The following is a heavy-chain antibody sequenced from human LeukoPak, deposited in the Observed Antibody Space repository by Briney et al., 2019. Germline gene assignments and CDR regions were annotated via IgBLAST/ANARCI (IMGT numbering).Heavy chain of an antibody. CDR2: IYHSGST. V-gene: IGHV4-39*07. J-gene: IGHJ4*02. CDR1: GGSFSSSSHY. CDR3: ARGYFDWLSTPFDY. Sequence: SETLSLTCTVSGGSFSSSSHYWGWIRQPPGKGLEWIGSIYHSGSTYYNPSLKSRVTISVDASKNQFSLKLSSVTAADTAVYYCARGYFDWLSTPFDYWGQGTLVTVSS. D-gene: IGHD3-9*01.